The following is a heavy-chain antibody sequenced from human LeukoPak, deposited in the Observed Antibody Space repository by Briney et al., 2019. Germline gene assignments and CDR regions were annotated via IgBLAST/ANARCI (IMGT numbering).Heavy chain of an antibody. CDR3: ARAQRFSIGMNAFDI. CDR2: ISYDGSNK. D-gene: IGHD6-19*01. V-gene: IGHV3-30*04. Sequence: GGSLRLSCAASGFTFNSYDMHWVRQAPGKGLEWVAVISYDGSNKYYPDSVKGRFTISRDNSKSTLYLQVNSLRTEDTAVYYCARAQRFSIGMNAFDIWGQGTMVTVSS. CDR1: GFTFNSYD. J-gene: IGHJ3*02.